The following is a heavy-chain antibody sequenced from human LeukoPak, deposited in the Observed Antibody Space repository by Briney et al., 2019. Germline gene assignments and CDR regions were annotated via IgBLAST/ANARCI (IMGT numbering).Heavy chain of an antibody. CDR2: IIPIFGTA. CDR1: GGTFSSYA. V-gene: IGHV1-69*13. CDR3: ARVKGGIIYDYVWGSYRYLNY. D-gene: IGHD3-16*02. J-gene: IGHJ4*02. Sequence: GASVKVSCKASGGTFSSYAISWMRQAPGQGLEWMGGIIPIFGTANYAQKFQGRVTITADESTSTAYMELSSLRSEDTAVYYCARVKGGIIYDYVWGSYRYLNYWGQGTLVTVSS.